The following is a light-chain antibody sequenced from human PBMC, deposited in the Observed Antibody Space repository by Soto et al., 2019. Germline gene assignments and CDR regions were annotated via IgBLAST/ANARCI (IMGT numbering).Light chain of an antibody. CDR1: SSDVGGYNY. CDR3: SSYTSSSTVV. J-gene: IGLJ2*01. Sequence: QSALTQPASVSGSPGQSITISCTGTSSDVGGYNYVSWYQQYPGKAPKLMIYDVSDRPSGVSNRFSGSKSGNTASLTISGLQAEAEADYYCSSYTSSSTVVFGGGTTVTVL. V-gene: IGLV2-14*01. CDR2: DVS.